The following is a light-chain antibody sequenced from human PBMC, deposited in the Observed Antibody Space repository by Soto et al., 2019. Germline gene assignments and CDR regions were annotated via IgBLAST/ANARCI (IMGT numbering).Light chain of an antibody. CDR1: PSVRSTY. V-gene: IGKV3-20*01. Sequence: IVLTQSPGTLSLSPGERVTLSCRASPSVRSTYLAWYQHKPGQAPRILIYDVSTRATDIPDRFSGSGSGTDFTLTISRLEPEDFAVYYCQQYGNLPTFGQGTRLEI. CDR3: QQYGNLPT. J-gene: IGKJ5*01. CDR2: DVS.